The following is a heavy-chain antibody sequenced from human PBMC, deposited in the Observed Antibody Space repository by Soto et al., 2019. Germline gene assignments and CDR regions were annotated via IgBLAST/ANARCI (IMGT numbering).Heavy chain of an antibody. J-gene: IGHJ5*02. V-gene: IGHV4-34*01. CDR1: GGSFSGYY. CDR2: INHSGST. CDR3: ARGNHSSTWYYSTWFDP. Sequence: SETLSLTCAVYGGSFSGYYWSWIRQPPGKGLEWIGEINHSGSTNYNPSLKSRVTISVDTSKNQLSLKLSSVTAADTAVYYCARGNHSSTWYYSTWFDPWGQGTLVTVSS. D-gene: IGHD6-13*01.